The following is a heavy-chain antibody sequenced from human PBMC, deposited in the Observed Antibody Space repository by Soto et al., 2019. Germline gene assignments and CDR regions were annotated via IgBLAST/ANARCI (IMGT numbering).Heavy chain of an antibody. Sequence: ASVKVSCKVSGYTLTELSMHWVRQAPGKGLEWMGGFDPEDGETIYAQKFQGRVTMTEDTSTDTAYMELSSLRSEDTAVYYCATVVYDFWSGQRTNWFDPWGQGTLVTVS. CDR1: GYTLTELS. J-gene: IGHJ5*02. V-gene: IGHV1-24*01. D-gene: IGHD3-3*01. CDR3: ATVVYDFWSGQRTNWFDP. CDR2: FDPEDGET.